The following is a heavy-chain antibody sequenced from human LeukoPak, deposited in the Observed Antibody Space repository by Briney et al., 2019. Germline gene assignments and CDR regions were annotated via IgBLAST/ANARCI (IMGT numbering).Heavy chain of an antibody. CDR3: ARDQSGEVTTWIDYFDY. CDR2: IKQDGSEK. CDR1: GFTFSSYW. Sequence: GGSLRLSCAASGFTFSSYWMSWVRQAPGKGLEWVANIKQDGSEKYYVDSVKGRFTISRDNAKNSLYLQINSLRAEDTAVYYCARDQSGEVTTWIDYFDYWGQGTLVTVSS. D-gene: IGHD4-17*01. J-gene: IGHJ4*02. V-gene: IGHV3-7*01.